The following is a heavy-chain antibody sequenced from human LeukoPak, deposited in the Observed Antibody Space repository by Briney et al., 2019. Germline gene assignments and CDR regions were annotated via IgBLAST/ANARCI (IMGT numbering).Heavy chain of an antibody. CDR1: GFTFSSYG. D-gene: IGHD3-22*01. CDR3: ARAHGSGYYDSSGYYLDY. CDR2: IWYDGSNK. V-gene: IGHV3-33*01. Sequence: PGGSLRLSCAASGFTFSSYGMHWVRQAPGKGLEWVAVIWYDGSNKYYADSVKGRFTISRDNSKNTLYLQVNSLRAEDTAVYYCARAHGSGYYDSSGYYLDYWGQGTLVTVSS. J-gene: IGHJ4*02.